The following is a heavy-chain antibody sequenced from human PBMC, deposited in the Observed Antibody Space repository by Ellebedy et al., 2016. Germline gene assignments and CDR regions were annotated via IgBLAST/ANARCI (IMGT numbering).Heavy chain of an antibody. CDR3: AKIAVTSSWYFDY. J-gene: IGHJ4*02. V-gene: IGHV3-33*06. Sequence: GESLKISXTASGFTLSGFGMHWVRQAPGKGLEWLADIWSDGIKIYYANSVKGRFTVSRDTFKNTFFLQMDSLRAEDTAVYYCAKIAVTSSWYFDYWGQGTLVTVSS. CDR2: IWSDGIKI. CDR1: GFTLSGFG. D-gene: IGHD6-19*01.